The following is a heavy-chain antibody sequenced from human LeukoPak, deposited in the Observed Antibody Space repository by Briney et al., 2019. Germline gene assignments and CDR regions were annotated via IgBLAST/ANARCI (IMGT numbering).Heavy chain of an antibody. CDR3: ARGSLVEYQLLLNWFDP. J-gene: IGHJ5*02. Sequence: PSETLSLTCAVYGGSFSGYYWSWIRQPPGKGLEWIGEINHSGSTNYNPSLKSRVTISVDTSKNQFSLKLSSVTAADTAVYYCARGSLVEYQLLLNWFDPWGQGTLVTVSS. V-gene: IGHV4-34*01. CDR1: GGSFSGYY. CDR2: INHSGST. D-gene: IGHD2-2*01.